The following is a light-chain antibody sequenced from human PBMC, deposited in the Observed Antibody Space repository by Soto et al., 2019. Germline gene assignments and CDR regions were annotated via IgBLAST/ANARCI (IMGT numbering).Light chain of an antibody. Sequence: DIQMTQSPSSLSASVGDRVTITCRASQSISSYLNWYQQKPGKDPKLLIYYASSLQSGVPSRFSGSGSGTDFTLTISSLQPEDFATYYCQQSYSTPGTFGPGTKVDIK. V-gene: IGKV1-39*01. CDR1: QSISSY. J-gene: IGKJ3*01. CDR3: QQSYSTPGT. CDR2: YAS.